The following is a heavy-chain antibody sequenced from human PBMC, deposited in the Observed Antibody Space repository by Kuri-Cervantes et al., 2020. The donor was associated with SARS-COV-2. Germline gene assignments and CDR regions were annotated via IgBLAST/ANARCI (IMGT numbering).Heavy chain of an antibody. J-gene: IGHJ4*02. V-gene: IGHV3-7*03. CDR2: IKQDDTEY. CDR1: GDPVSSSSYY. Sequence: GGSLRLSCTVFGDPVSSSSYYWGGIRQAPGKGLEWVANIKQDDTEYYYVDSVRGLFTISRDNAKNSMYLQMNSLRAEDTAIYYCVRWTEDYSGARSLFDSWGQGTLVTVSS. D-gene: IGHD4-11*01. CDR3: VRWTEDYSGARSLFDS.